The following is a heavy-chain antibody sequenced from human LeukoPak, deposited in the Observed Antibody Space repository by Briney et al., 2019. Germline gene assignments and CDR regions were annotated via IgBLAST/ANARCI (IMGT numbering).Heavy chain of an antibody. CDR2: IKSKTDGGTT. V-gene: IGHV3-15*01. Sequence: GGSLRLSCAASGFTFSSYAMSWVRQAPGKGLEWVGRIKSKTDGGTTDYAAPVKGRFTISRDDSKNTLHLQMNSLKTEDTAVYYCTTEWGIAAAGSDYWGQGTLVTVSS. J-gene: IGHJ4*02. CDR3: TTEWGIAAAGSDY. D-gene: IGHD6-13*01. CDR1: GFTFSSYA.